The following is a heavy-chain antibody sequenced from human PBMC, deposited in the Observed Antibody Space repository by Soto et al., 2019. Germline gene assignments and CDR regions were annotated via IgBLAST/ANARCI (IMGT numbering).Heavy chain of an antibody. CDR3: ARGGAGSSSWSRYYYYGMDV. V-gene: IGHV3-13*01. D-gene: IGHD6-13*01. CDR1: GFTFSSYD. CDR2: IGTAGGT. J-gene: IGHJ6*02. Sequence: PGGSLRLSCAASGFTFSSYDMHWVRQATGKGLEWVSAIGTAGGTYYPGSVKGRFTISRENAKNSLYLQMNSLRAEDTAVYYCARGGAGSSSWSRYYYYGMDVWGQGTTVTVSS.